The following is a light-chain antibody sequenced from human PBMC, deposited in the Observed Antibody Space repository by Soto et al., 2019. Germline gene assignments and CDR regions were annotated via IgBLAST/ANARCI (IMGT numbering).Light chain of an antibody. V-gene: IGKV3-15*01. CDR2: GAS. CDR3: QQCNNWPPLT. J-gene: IGKJ4*01. Sequence: EIVMTQSPATLSVSPGERATLSCRASQSVSSNLAWYQQKPGQAPRLLIYGASTRPTGIPARFSGSGSGTEFTLTISSLQSEDFAVYYCQQCNNWPPLTFGGGTKVDIK. CDR1: QSVSSN.